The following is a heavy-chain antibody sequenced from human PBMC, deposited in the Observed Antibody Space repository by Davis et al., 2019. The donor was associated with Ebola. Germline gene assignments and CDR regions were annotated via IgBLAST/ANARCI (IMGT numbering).Heavy chain of an antibody. J-gene: IGHJ6*02. Sequence: SGKVSCKASGYNFRTKYMNWVRQAPGQGLEWMGGIIPIFGTANYAQKFQGRVTITADESTSTAYMELSSLRSEDTAVYYCARSVDYGDFIHYYGMDVWGQGTTVTVSS. CDR3: ARSVDYGDFIHYYGMDV. V-gene: IGHV1-69*13. D-gene: IGHD4-17*01. CDR1: GYNFRTKY. CDR2: IIPIFGTA.